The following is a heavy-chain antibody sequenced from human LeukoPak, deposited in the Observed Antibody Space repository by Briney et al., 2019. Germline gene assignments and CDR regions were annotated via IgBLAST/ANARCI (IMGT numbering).Heavy chain of an antibody. CDR2: VRYDGSNK. J-gene: IGHJ3*02. CDR1: QFTFSSYG. V-gene: IGHV3-30*02. Sequence: PGGSLRLSCIASQFTFSSYGMRWVRQAPGKGLEWVAFVRYDGSNKDYADSVKGRFTISRDNSKNTLYLQMIGLRVEDTAVYYCAKGHHRDGYDAFDIWGQGTMVTVSS. CDR3: AKGHHRDGYDAFDI. D-gene: IGHD5-24*01.